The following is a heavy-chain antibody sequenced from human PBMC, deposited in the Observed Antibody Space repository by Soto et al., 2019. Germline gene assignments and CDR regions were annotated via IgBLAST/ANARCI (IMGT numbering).Heavy chain of an antibody. V-gene: IGHV3-23*01. CDR3: AKRRGAGGHFDY. CDR2: VSIGGST. J-gene: IGHJ4*02. CDR1: GFTFSSYA. D-gene: IGHD2-15*01. Sequence: GGSLRLSCAASGFTFSSYAMCWVRQGPGKGLEWVAVVSIGGSTHYADSVRGRFTISRDNSKNTLSPQMNSLTAEDTAVYFCAKRRGAGGHFDYWGQGALVTVSS.